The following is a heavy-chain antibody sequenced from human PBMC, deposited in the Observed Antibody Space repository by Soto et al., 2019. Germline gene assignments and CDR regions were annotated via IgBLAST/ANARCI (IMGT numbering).Heavy chain of an antibody. J-gene: IGHJ6*02. D-gene: IGHD3-22*01. CDR2: ISSNRNRI. V-gene: IGHV3-21*01. Sequence: EVQLVESGGGLVKPGGSLRLSCAASGFTLRGYSMTWVRQASGKGLEWVSFISSNRNRIFYGDSVKGRFTISRDDAKNALYLDMNSLRAEDTAVYHCARQRYYYDSSGYLHGMDVWGQGTTVTVSS. CDR3: ARQRYYYDSSGYLHGMDV. CDR1: GFTLRGYS.